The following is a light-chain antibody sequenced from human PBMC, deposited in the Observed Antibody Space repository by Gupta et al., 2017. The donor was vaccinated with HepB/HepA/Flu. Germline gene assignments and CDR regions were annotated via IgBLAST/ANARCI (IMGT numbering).Light chain of an antibody. V-gene: IGKV3-11*01. CDR2: DAS. CDR3: QQRSNWPIT. Sequence: EIVLTQSPATLSLSPGERATLSCRASQSVKTYLAWYQQKPGQAPRLLIYDASNRATGIPARFSGSGSGTDFTLTISGLEPEDFAVYYCQQRSNWPITFGQGTRLEIK. J-gene: IGKJ5*01. CDR1: QSVKTY.